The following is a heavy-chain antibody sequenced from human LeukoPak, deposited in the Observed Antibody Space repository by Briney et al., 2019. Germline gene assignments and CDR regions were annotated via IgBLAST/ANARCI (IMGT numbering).Heavy chain of an antibody. J-gene: IGHJ4*02. CDR3: ARPIAARRGEDY. CDR1: GGSISSSSYY. Sequence: ASETLSLTCTVSGGSISSSSYYWGWIRQPPGKGLEWIGSIYYSGSTYYNPSLKSRVTISVDTSKNQFSLKLSSVTAADTAVYYCARPIAARRGEDYWGKGTLVTVSS. CDR2: IYYSGST. V-gene: IGHV4-39*01. D-gene: IGHD6-6*01.